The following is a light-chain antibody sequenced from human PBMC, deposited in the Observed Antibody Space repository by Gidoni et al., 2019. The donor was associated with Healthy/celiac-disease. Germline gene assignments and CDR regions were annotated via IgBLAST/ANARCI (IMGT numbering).Light chain of an antibody. Sequence: SSELTQDPAVSVALGQTVRIRCQGDSLRSYYASWYQQKPGQAPVLVIYGKNNRPSGIPDRFSGSSSVNTASLTITGAQAEDEADYYCISRNSRGNGVVFGGGTKLTVL. J-gene: IGLJ2*01. CDR1: SLRSYY. CDR2: GKN. CDR3: ISRNSRGNGVV. V-gene: IGLV3-19*01.